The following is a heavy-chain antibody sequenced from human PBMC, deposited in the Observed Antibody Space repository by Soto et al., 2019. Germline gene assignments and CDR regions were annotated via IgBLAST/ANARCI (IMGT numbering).Heavy chain of an antibody. D-gene: IGHD3-16*01. CDR2: ISVYNGNT. CDR1: GYTFTSYS. CDR3: AREADYEYLQD. J-gene: IGHJ1*01. Sequence: ASVKVSCKASGYTFTSYSISWVRQAPGQGLEWMGWISVYNGNTNYAQKLQGRVTMTTDTSTSTAYMELRSLRSDDTAVYYCAREADYEYLQDWGQGTLVTVSS. V-gene: IGHV1-18*01.